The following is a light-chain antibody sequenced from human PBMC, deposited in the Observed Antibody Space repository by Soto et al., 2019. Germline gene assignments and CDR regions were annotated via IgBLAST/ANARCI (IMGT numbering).Light chain of an antibody. CDR1: SSDVGTYNL. Sequence: QSALTQPASVSGSPGQSIPISCTGTSSDVGTYNLVSWYQHHPGKAPKLLIYEGNKRPSGVSDRFSGSKSGNTASLTISGLRSEDEADYYCCSYAGTSLVFGGGTKVTVL. V-gene: IGLV2-23*01. CDR2: EGN. CDR3: CSYAGTSLV. J-gene: IGLJ2*01.